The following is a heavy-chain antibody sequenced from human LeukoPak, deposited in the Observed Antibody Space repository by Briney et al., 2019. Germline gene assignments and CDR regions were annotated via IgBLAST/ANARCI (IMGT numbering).Heavy chain of an antibody. V-gene: IGHV1-3*01. CDR1: GYTFTSYA. Sequence: ASVKVSCKASGYTFTSYAIHWVRQAPGQRLEWMGWITAGNGNAKYSQKFQSRVTITRDTSASTAYMELRSLRSDDTAVYYCAREIGYCSSTSCYAGWFDPWGQGTLVTVSS. CDR2: ITAGNGNA. J-gene: IGHJ5*02. D-gene: IGHD2-2*01. CDR3: AREIGYCSSTSCYAGWFDP.